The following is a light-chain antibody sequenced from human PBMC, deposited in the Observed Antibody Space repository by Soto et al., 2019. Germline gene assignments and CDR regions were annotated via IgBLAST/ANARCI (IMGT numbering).Light chain of an antibody. Sequence: AIQMTQSPSSLSASVGDRVTITCRASQGIRDDVGWFQQKPGKAPKLLIYTTSSLQSGVPSRFSGNGSGTEFTLTTSTLQPEDFATYYCLQDYNYPWTFGQGTKVDIK. CDR1: QGIRDD. V-gene: IGKV1-6*01. J-gene: IGKJ1*01. CDR2: TTS. CDR3: LQDYNYPWT.